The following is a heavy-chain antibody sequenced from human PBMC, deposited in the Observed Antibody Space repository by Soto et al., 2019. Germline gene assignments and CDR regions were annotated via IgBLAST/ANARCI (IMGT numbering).Heavy chain of an antibody. CDR3: ARSGITISGIITHGMDV. J-gene: IGHJ6*02. D-gene: IGHD3-3*01. CDR2: IFYSGST. Sequence: PSETLSLTCTVSGDSISSGGYYWNWVRQHPGKGLEWIGYIFYSGSTFYSPSLKSRVFISVDESKNQFSLRLNSVTAADTAVYYCARSGITISGIITHGMDVWGQGTTVTV. V-gene: IGHV4-31*03. CDR1: GDSISSGGYY.